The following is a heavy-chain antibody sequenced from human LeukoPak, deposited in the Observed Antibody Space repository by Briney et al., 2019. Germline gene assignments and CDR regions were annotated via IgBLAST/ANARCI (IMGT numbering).Heavy chain of an antibody. CDR3: ASYDILTGGSYYYYYYGMDV. Sequence: GGSLRLSCAASGFTFSSYSMNWVRQAPGKGLEWVSSISSSSSYIYYADSVKGRFTISRDNAKNSLYLQMNSLRAEDTAVYYCASYDILTGGSYYYYYYGMDVWGQGTTVTVSS. V-gene: IGHV3-21*01. J-gene: IGHJ6*02. D-gene: IGHD3-9*01. CDR2: ISSSSSYI. CDR1: GFTFSSYS.